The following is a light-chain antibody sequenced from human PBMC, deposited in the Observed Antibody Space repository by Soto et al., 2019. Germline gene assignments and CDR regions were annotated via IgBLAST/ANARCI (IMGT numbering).Light chain of an antibody. Sequence: EIVLTQSPGSVSLSPGERATLSCRASETVKKNSLAWYQQKPGQAPRLLIYGASRRATGIPARFTGSGSGTDFTLTISSLESEDFAVYYCQQRSNWPPTFGQGTKLEIK. CDR3: QQRSNWPPT. V-gene: IGKV3D-20*02. CDR1: ETVKKNS. CDR2: GAS. J-gene: IGKJ2*01.